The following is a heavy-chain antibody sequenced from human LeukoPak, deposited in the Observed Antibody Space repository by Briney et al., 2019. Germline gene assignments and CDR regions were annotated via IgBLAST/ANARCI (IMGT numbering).Heavy chain of an antibody. CDR2: INGRDDTT. V-gene: IGHV3-23*01. CDR1: GFTFSTYA. D-gene: IGHD3-10*02. J-gene: IGHJ3*02. Sequence: GGSLRLSCGASGFTFSTYAMNWVRQAPGKGLEWVSAINGRDDTTYYTDSVRRRFTISRDNSKNTLYLQMNSLRGEDTAIYYCTKSISGGPTALDIWGQGTMVTVSS. CDR3: TKSISGGPTALDI.